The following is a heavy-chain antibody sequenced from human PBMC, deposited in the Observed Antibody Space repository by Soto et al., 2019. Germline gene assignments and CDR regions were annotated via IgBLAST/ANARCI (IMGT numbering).Heavy chain of an antibody. CDR1: GGSISSCGYY. CDR2: IYYSGST. V-gene: IGHV4-31*03. J-gene: IGHJ4*02. D-gene: IGHD2-21*02. CDR3: SRGASLVVTHLI. Sequence: SETLSLTCTVSGGSISSCGYYWSWIRQHPGKGLEWIGYIYYSGSTYYNPSLKSRVTISVDTSKNQFSLKLSSVTAADTAVYYCSRGASLVVTHLIWGQGSLVTGSS.